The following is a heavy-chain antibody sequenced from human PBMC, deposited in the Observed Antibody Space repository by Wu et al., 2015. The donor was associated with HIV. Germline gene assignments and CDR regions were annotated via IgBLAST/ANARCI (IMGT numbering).Heavy chain of an antibody. J-gene: IGHJ6*03. D-gene: IGHD5-12*01. CDR2: IIPFYSTT. CDR1: RDTFSSYA. V-gene: IGHV1-69*13. CDR3: AREAVATIRDYTYYYYYYMDV. Sequence: QVQLVQSGAEVKKPGSSVKVSCKASRDTFSSYAINWVRQAPGQGLEWMGRIIPFYSTTDYPHNLQGRVSITADESTSTVYMELSSLISDDTAVYYCAREAVATIRDYTYYYYYYMDVWGKGTTVTVSS.